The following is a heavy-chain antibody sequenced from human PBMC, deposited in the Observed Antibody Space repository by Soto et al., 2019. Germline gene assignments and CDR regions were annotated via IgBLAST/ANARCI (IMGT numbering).Heavy chain of an antibody. CDR1: GGSIGSSSYY. J-gene: IGHJ4*02. Sequence: PSETLALTCTVSGGSIGSSSYYWGWIRQPPGKGLEWIGSIYYSGSTYYNPSLKSRVTISVDTSKNQSSLKLSSVTAADTAVYYCARLRDWYSEYYFXYWGQGTLVXVSS. CDR2: IYYSGST. CDR3: ARLRDWYSEYYFXY. V-gene: IGHV4-39*01. D-gene: IGHD3-9*01.